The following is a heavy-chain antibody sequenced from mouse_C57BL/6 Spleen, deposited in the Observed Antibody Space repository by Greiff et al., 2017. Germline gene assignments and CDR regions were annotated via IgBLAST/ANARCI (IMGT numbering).Heavy chain of an antibody. J-gene: IGHJ3*01. CDR3: ARSTAQAKAWFAY. CDR1: GYTFTSYW. CDR2: IDPSDSYT. D-gene: IGHD3-2*02. Sequence: QVQLPGAELVKPGASVKLSCKASGYTFTSYWMQWVKQRPGQGLEWIGEIDPSDSYTNYNQKFKGKATLTVDTSSSTAYMQLSSLTSEDSAVYYCARSTAQAKAWFAYWGQGTLVTVSA. V-gene: IGHV1-50*01.